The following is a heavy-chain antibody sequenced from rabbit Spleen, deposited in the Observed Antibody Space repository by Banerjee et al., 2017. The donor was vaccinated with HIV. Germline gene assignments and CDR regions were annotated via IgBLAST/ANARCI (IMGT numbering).Heavy chain of an antibody. J-gene: IGHJ4*01. CDR3: ARDSAGREDFNL. Sequence: QEQLEESGRDLVKPGASLTLTCKASGLDFSSSYWICWVRQAPGKGLEWIACIDVVKSGSTYYASWAKGRFTISKTSSTTVTLQLTRLTAADTATYFCARDSAGREDFNLWGPGTLVTVS. D-gene: IGHD4-2*01. V-gene: IGHV1S45*01. CDR2: IDVVKSGST. CDR1: GLDFSSSYW.